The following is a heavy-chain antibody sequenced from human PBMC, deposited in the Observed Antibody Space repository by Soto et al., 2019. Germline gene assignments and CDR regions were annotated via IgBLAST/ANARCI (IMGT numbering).Heavy chain of an antibody. CDR2: IYDTGST. CDR1: GASITSYY. D-gene: IGHD3-16*02. CDR3: AGDIRTGSYRFDY. V-gene: IGHV4-59*08. J-gene: IGHJ4*02. Sequence: QLQLQESGPGLVKPSETLSVTCTVSGASITSYYWSWIRQSPGKGLEWIGYIYDTGSTIYNPSLKRPLTITLDTSKNQFSLKLTSVTAADTAVYYCAGDIRTGSYRFDYWGQGTLVTVSS.